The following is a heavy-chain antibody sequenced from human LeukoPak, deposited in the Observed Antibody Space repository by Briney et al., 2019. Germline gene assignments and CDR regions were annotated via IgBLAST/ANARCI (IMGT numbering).Heavy chain of an antibody. CDR3: ARVVDDTSVYRPFDY. Sequence: GGSLRLACAASGFTFTSHWMSWVRRAPGKGLEWVAQIKQDGSEKYYVDSLKDRFTISRDNGKNSLHLQMNSLRAEDTAVYYCARVVDDTSVYRPFDYWGQGTLVTVSS. J-gene: IGHJ4*02. CDR1: GFTFTSHW. V-gene: IGHV3-7*01. D-gene: IGHD3-22*01. CDR2: IKQDGSEK.